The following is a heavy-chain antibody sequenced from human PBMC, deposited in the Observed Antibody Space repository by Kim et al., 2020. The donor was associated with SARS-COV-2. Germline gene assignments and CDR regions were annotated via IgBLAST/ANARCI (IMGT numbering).Heavy chain of an antibody. CDR3: ARDLALLGGYDY. V-gene: IGHV1-18*04. CDR2: INVYNGES. D-gene: IGHD5-12*01. J-gene: IGHJ4*02. CDR1: GYTFTSYG. Sequence: ASVKVSCKTSGYTFTSYGITWVRQAPGQGLEWVGWINVYNGESKYAEKFQGRVAMTTDTSTSTAFMELKSLRSDDTAIYFCARDLALLGGYDYWGQGTLV.